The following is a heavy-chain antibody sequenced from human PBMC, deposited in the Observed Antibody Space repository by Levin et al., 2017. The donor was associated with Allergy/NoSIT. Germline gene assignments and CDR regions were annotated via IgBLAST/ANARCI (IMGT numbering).Heavy chain of an antibody. CDR3: AKSVHYYDSSGYSADAFDI. CDR1: GFTLSSYG. CDR2: ISYDGSNK. V-gene: IGHV3-30*18. D-gene: IGHD3-22*01. Sequence: GGSLRLSCAASGFTLSSYGMHWVRQAPGKGLEWVAVISYDGSNKYYADSVKGRFTISRDNSKNTLYLQMNSLRAEDTAVYYCAKSVHYYDSSGYSADAFDIWGQGTMVTVSS. J-gene: IGHJ3*02.